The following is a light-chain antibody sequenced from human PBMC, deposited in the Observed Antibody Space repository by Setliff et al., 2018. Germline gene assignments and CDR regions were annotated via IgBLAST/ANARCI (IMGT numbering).Light chain of an antibody. V-gene: IGLV2-8*01. CDR1: SSDVGAYNL. J-gene: IGLJ1*01. Sequence: QSVLAQPASVSGSPGQSITISCAGTSSDVGAYNLVSWYQQLPGKAPKLLIYEVTKRPSGVPDRFSGSKSGNTASLTVSGLQADDEADYYCCSYAASYNPYVFGTGTKVTVL. CDR2: EVT. CDR3: CSYAASYNPYV.